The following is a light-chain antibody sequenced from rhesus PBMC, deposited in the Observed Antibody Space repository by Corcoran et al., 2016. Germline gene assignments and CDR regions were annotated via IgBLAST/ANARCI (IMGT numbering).Light chain of an antibody. CDR3: QETSNLWT. CDR2: GAS. CDR1: QSVSSK. Sequence: EIVMTQSPATLSLSPGETATISCRISQSVSSKLAWYQQKPGQAPRLLIYGASSRATGNPDRFSGSGSGTDFTLTISSLVPEDFAVYYCQETSNLWTFGQGTKVEIK. J-gene: IGKJ1*01. V-gene: IGKV3-31*02.